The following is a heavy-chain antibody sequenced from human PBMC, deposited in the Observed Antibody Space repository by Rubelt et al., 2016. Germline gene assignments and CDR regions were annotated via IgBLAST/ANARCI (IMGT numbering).Heavy chain of an antibody. D-gene: IGHD1-26*01. V-gene: IGHV3-23*04. CDR1: GFTVSSNY. J-gene: IGHJ4*02. CDR2: ISGCGGST. Sequence: EVQLVESGGGLIQPGGSLRLSCAASGFTVSSNYMSWVRQAPGKGLEWVSAISGCGGSTYYADSVKGRFTISRDNSKNTLYLQMNSLRAEDTVVYYCAKGEFDYWGQGTLVTVSS. CDR3: AKGEFDY.